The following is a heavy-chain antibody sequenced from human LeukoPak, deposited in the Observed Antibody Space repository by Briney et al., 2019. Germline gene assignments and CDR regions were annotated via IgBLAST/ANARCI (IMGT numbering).Heavy chain of an antibody. CDR2: ISGSGGST. CDR1: GFTFSSYA. CDR3: ATQIDYDFWSGYYGY. D-gene: IGHD3-3*01. J-gene: IGHJ4*02. Sequence: TGGSLRLSCAASGFTFSSYAMSWVRQAPGKGLEWFSVISGSGGSTYYADSVKGRFTISRDNSKNTLYLQMNSLRAEDTAVYYCATQIDYDFWSGYYGYWGQGTLVTVSS. V-gene: IGHV3-23*01.